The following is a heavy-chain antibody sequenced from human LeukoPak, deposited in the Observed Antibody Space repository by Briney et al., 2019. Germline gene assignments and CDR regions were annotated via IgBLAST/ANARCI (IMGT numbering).Heavy chain of an antibody. CDR2: IWSDSADI. D-gene: IGHD3-3*02. CDR1: GFIFSRYT. CDR3: ARDFFHSDISRPFDY. V-gene: IGHV3-21*01. J-gene: IGHJ4*02. Sequence: PGVSLRLSCAASGFIFSRYTINWVRQAPGKGLEWVSSIWSDSADIHYADSVKGRFTISRDNAKNSLYLQMNSLRAEDSAVYYCARDFFHSDISRPFDYWGQGTLVTVSS.